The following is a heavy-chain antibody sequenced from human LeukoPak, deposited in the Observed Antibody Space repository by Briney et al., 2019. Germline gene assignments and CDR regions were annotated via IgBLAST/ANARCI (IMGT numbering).Heavy chain of an antibody. D-gene: IGHD5-18*01. CDR3: ARVDGASRGYSYGH. J-gene: IGHJ4*02. Sequence: GGSLRLSCGASGFTFSSYAMHWVRQAPGEGLEWVAIITSDGSNKHYADSVKGRFTVSRDNSRNTLYLQMTSLRAEDTAVYYCARVDGASRGYSYGHWGQGTLVTVSS. V-gene: IGHV3-30*04. CDR2: ITSDGSNK. CDR1: GFTFSSYA.